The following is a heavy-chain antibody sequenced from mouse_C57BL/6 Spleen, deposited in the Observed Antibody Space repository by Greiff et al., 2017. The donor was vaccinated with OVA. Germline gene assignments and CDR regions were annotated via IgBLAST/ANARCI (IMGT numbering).Heavy chain of an antibody. CDR1: GFSFNTYA. CDR2: IRSKSNNYAT. Sequence: EVQVVESGGGLVQPKGSLKLSCAASGFSFNTYAMNWVRQAPGKGLEWVARIRSKSNNYATYYADSVKDRFTISRDDSESMLYLQMNNLKTEDTAMYYCVRHVVDGNYGAMDYWGQGTSVTVSS. V-gene: IGHV10-1*01. CDR3: VRHVVDGNYGAMDY. D-gene: IGHD2-1*01. J-gene: IGHJ4*01.